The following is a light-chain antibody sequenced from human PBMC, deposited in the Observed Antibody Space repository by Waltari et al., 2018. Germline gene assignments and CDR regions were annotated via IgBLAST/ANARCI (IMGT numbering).Light chain of an antibody. Sequence: QSVLPQTPSVSAAPRQRVTISCSGSRSNIGNNAVTCYQQVPGKSPKLLVFADDLLPSGVSDLFSGSKSGTSASLAISGLRSEDEGVYFWAAWDDSLKGVLFGGGTKLTVL. CDR2: ADD. CDR1: RSNIGNNA. CDR3: AAWDDSLKGVL. V-gene: IGLV1-36*01. J-gene: IGLJ2*01.